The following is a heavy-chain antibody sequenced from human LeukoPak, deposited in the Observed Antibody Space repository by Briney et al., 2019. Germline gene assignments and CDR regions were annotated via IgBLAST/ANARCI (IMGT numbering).Heavy chain of an antibody. CDR1: GFAFSNAW. D-gene: IGHD1-26*01. CDR2: IKTKTDGGTT. J-gene: IGHJ4*02. V-gene: IGHV3-15*01. CDR3: SLVIVGPICFDH. Sequence: GGSLRLSCAASGFAFSNAWMSWVRQAPGKGLGWVGRIKTKTDGGTTDYAAPVKGRFTISGDDSKNTLYLQMKSLKTEDTAVYYCSLVIVGPICFDHWGQGTLVTVSS.